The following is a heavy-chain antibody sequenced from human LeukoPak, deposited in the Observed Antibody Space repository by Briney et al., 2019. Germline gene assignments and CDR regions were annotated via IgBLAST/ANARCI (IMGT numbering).Heavy chain of an antibody. Sequence: GGSLRLSCAASGFTFSNAWMSWVRQAPGKGLEWVGRIKSKTDGGTTDYAAPVKGGFTISRDDSKNTLYLQMNSLKTEDTAVYYCTTDTMVRGVMRYWGQGTLVTVSS. V-gene: IGHV3-15*01. CDR3: TTDTMVRGVMRY. J-gene: IGHJ4*02. CDR2: IKSKTDGGTT. D-gene: IGHD3-10*01. CDR1: GFTFSNAW.